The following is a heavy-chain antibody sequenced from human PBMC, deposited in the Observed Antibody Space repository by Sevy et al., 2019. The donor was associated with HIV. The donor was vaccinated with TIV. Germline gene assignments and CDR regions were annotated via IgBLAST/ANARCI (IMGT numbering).Heavy chain of an antibody. V-gene: IGHV1-69*13. CDR3: AEGTGVFVGATTHYYYGMDV. CDR1: GGTFSSYA. J-gene: IGHJ6*02. CDR2: IIPIFGTA. Sequence: ASVKVSCKASGGTFSSYAISWVRQAPGQGLEWMGGIIPIFGTANYAQKFQGRVTITADESTSTAYMVLSSLRSEDTAVYYCAEGTGVFVGATTHYYYGMDVWGQGTTVTVSS. D-gene: IGHD1-26*01.